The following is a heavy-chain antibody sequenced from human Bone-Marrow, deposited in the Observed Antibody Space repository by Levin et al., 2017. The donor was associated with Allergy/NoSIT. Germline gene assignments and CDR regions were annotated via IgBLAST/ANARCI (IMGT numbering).Heavy chain of an antibody. D-gene: IGHD1/OR15-1a*01. V-gene: IGHV1-2*06. CDR1: KSTFNDFY. J-gene: IGHJ6*02. CDR2: ISPKNDVT. CDR3: ARHFGTFVSHFSFCGMDV. Sequence: GGSLRLSCRASKSTFNDFYIHWVRLAPGQGLQWMWPISPKNDVTNYAHTFLGRVTMTRDNSTSTLYLDLSRLKSDDTAVYYCARHFGTFVSHFSFCGMDVWGQGTTVTVSS.